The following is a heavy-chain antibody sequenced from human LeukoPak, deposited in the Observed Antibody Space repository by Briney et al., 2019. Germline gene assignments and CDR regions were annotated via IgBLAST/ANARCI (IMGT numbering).Heavy chain of an antibody. CDR1: GGSIHSYY. CDR3: ARGRNDFDY. CDR2: ISYSGST. D-gene: IGHD1-1*01. V-gene: IGHV4-59*13. J-gene: IGHJ4*02. Sequence: PSETLSLTCTVSGGSIHSYYWSWIRQSPGKGLEWIGYISYSGSTYYNPSLKSRVTISLGTSKNQFSLRLTSVTAADTAMYYCARGRNDFDYWGQGTLVTVSS.